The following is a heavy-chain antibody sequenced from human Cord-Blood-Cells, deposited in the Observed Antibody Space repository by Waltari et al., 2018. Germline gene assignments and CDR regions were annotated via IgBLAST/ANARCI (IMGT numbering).Heavy chain of an antibody. V-gene: IGHV3-23*01. Sequence: EVQLLESGGGLVQPGGSLRLSCAASGFTFSSYAMSWVRQAPGKGLEWVSAISGSGGSTYYADSVKGRFTISRDNSKNTLYLQMNSLRAEDTAVYYCAKDREVRVGATTCFDYWGQGTLVTVSS. D-gene: IGHD1-26*01. CDR1: GFTFSSYA. J-gene: IGHJ4*02. CDR2: ISGSGGST. CDR3: AKDREVRVGATTCFDY.